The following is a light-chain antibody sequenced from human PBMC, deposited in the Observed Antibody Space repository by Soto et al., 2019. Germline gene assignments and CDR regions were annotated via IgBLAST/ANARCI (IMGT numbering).Light chain of an antibody. V-gene: IGLV2-8*01. CDR1: SSDVGGYNY. CDR3: RSNGGRNDVI. Sequence: QSALTQPPSASGSPGQSVTIPCTGTSSDVGGYNYVSWYQQHPGKAPKVMIYEVDKRPSGVPDRFSGSKSGNTASLTVSGLQLADEAHYNCRSNGGRNDVIFGGGTKLTVL. J-gene: IGLJ2*01. CDR2: EVD.